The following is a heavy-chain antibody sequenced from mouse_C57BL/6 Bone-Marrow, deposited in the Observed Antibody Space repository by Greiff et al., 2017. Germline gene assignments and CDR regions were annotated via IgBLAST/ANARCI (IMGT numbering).Heavy chain of an antibody. CDR2: IYPGDGDT. J-gene: IGHJ4*01. CDR1: GYAFSSSW. Sequence: VQLQQSGPELVKPGASVKISCKASGYAFSSSWMNWVKQRPGQGLEWIGRIYPGDGDTNYNGKFKGKDTLTADKSSSTAYMQLSRLTSEDSAVYFCASSRKAMDYWGQGTSVTVSS. V-gene: IGHV1-82*01. CDR3: ASSRKAMDY.